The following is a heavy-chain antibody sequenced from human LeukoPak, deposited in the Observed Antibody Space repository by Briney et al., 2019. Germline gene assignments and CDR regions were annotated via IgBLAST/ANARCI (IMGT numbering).Heavy chain of an antibody. J-gene: IGHJ4*02. Sequence: PGGSLRLSCAASGFTFSSYSMNWVRQAPGKGLEWVPSISSSSSYIYYADSVKGRFTISRDNAKNSLYLQMNSLRAEDTAVYYCATRAYCGGDCYSYDHWGQGTLVTVSS. CDR2: ISSSSSYI. D-gene: IGHD2-21*02. V-gene: IGHV3-21*01. CDR1: GFTFSSYS. CDR3: ATRAYCGGDCYSYDH.